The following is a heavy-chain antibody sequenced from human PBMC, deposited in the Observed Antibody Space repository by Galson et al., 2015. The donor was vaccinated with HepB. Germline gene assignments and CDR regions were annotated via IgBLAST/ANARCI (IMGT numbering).Heavy chain of an antibody. J-gene: IGHJ4*02. CDR1: GFTFSSYA. V-gene: IGHV3-64D*06. CDR2: ISSNGGST. D-gene: IGHD6-19*01. CDR3: VKDPKGSSSGWYPPSDY. Sequence: SLRLSCAASGFTFSSYAMHWVRQAPGKGLEYVSAISSNGGSTYYADSVKGRFTISRDNSKNTLYLQMSSLRAEDTAVYYCVKDPKGSSSGWYPPSDYWGQGTLVTVSS.